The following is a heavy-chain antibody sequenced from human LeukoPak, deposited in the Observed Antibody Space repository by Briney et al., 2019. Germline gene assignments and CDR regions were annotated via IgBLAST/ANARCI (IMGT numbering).Heavy chain of an antibody. CDR2: IKSKTDGGTT. D-gene: IGHD4-17*01. CDR1: GFTFSNAW. V-gene: IGHV3-15*01. J-gene: IGHJ4*02. CDR3: TTDRNDYGDYDRDY. Sequence: GGSLRLSCAASGFTFSNAWMSWVRQAPGKGLEWVGRIKSKTDGGTTDYAAPVKGRFTISRDDSKNTLYLQMNSLKTEDTAVYYCTTDRNDYGDYDRDYWGQGTLVTVSS.